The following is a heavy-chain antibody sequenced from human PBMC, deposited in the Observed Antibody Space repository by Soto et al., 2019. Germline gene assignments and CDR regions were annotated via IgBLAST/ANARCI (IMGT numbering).Heavy chain of an antibody. D-gene: IGHD2-15*01. CDR3: ARARLIGYCSGGSCSSWFDP. CDR2: INHSGST. Sequence: SETLSLTCAVYGGSFSGYYWSWIRQPPGKGLEWIGEINHSGSTNYNPSLKSRVTISVDTSKNQFSLKLSSVTAADTAVYYCARARLIGYCSGGSCSSWFDPWGQGTLVTVSS. CDR1: GGSFSGYY. J-gene: IGHJ5*02. V-gene: IGHV4-34*01.